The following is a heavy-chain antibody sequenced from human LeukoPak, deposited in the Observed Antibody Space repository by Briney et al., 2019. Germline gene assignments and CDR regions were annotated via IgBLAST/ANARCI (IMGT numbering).Heavy chain of an antibody. V-gene: IGHV3-7*01. CDR3: VRHLTYFDY. CDR1: GFTFSSNW. J-gene: IGHJ4*02. CDR2: IKQDGSEK. Sequence: LGGSLRLSCAASGFTFSSNWMSWVRQAPGKGLEWVANIKQDGSEKYYVDSVEGRFSISRDNAKNSLYLQMNSLRAEDTAVYYCVRHLTYFDYWGQGTLVTVSS. D-gene: IGHD4/OR15-4a*01.